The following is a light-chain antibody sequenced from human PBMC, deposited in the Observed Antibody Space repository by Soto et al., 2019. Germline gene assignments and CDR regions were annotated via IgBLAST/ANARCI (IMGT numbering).Light chain of an antibody. CDR3: CSYAGSYTWV. Sequence: QSALTQPRSVSGSPGQSVTISCTGTSSDVGGYNYVSWYQQHPGKAPQLMIYDVSKRPSGVPDRLSGSKSGNTASLTISGLQAENEANYYCCSYAGSYTWVCGPGTKVTVL. V-gene: IGLV2-11*01. CDR2: DVS. J-gene: IGLJ1*01. CDR1: SSDVGGYNY.